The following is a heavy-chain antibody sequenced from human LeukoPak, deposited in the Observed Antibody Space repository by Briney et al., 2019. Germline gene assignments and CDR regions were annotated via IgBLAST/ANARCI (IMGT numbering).Heavy chain of an antibody. V-gene: IGHV3-30-3*01. CDR2: ISYDGSNK. Sequence: PGGSLRLSCAASGFTFSSYAMHWVRQAPGKGLEWVAVISYDGSNKYYADSVKGRFTISRDNSKNTLYLQMNSLRAEDTAVYYCARDFPPVYYYGSGSFVGGQGTLVTVSS. J-gene: IGHJ4*02. CDR1: GFTFSSYA. CDR3: ARDFPPVYYYGSGSFV. D-gene: IGHD3-10*01.